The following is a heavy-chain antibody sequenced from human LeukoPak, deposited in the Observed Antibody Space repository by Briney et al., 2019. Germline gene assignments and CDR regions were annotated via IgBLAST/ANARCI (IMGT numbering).Heavy chain of an antibody. CDR3: ARNHFGGTGDYVPLDP. CDR1: GGTFSSYA. Sequence: SVKVSCKASGGTFSSYAISWVRQAPGQGLEWMGGIIPILGTANYAQKFQGRVTITADESTSTAYMELSSLRSEDTAVYYCARNHFGGTGDYVPLDPWGQGTLVTVSS. V-gene: IGHV1-69*13. D-gene: IGHD3-16*01. J-gene: IGHJ5*02. CDR2: IIPILGTA.